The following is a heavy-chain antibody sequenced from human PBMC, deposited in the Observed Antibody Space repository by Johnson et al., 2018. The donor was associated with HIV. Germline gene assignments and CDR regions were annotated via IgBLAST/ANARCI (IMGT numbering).Heavy chain of an antibody. Sequence: QVQLVESWGGVVQPGRSLRLSCAASGFTLSNYGMHWVRQAPGKGLEWVAVIWHDGSNKYYADSVKGRFTISRDNSKNTLYLQMNSLRAEDTAVYYCARDDRPDGFEIWGQGTMVTVSS. V-gene: IGHV3-30*19. J-gene: IGHJ3*02. D-gene: IGHD1-14*01. CDR2: IWHDGSNK. CDR3: ARDDRPDGFEI. CDR1: GFTLSNYG.